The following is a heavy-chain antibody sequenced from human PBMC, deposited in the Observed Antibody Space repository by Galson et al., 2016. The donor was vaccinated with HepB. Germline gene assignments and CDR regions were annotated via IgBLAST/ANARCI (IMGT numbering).Heavy chain of an antibody. D-gene: IGHD2-21*02. CDR2: IRNSGSNT. CDR1: GFTFSNFA. V-gene: IGHV3-23*01. CDR3: VKDFRSCGGGDCYDWFDP. Sequence: SLRLSCAASGFTFSNFAMNWVRQAPGKGLEWVSSIRNSGSNTCYADSVKGRFTISRDNSKNTLFLQMNNLRADDTAVYYCVKDFRSCGGGDCYDWFDPWGQGILVTVSS. J-gene: IGHJ5*02.